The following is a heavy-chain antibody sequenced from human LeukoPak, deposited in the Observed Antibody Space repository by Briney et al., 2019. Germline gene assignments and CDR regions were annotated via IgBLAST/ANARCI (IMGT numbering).Heavy chain of an antibody. CDR2: INPNSGGN. CDR3: ARFGDYDLY. CDR1: GYTFTTYG. J-gene: IGHJ4*02. Sequence: ASVKVSSKASGYTFTTYGISWGRQAPGHGLEWMARINPNSGGNNYAQKFQGRVTMTRDTSISTAYMELSRLRSDDTAVYYCARFGDYDLYWGQGTLVTVSS. V-gene: IGHV1-2*06. D-gene: IGHD4-17*01.